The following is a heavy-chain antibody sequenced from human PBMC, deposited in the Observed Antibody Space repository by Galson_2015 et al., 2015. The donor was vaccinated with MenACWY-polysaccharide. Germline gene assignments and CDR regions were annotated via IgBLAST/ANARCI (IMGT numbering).Heavy chain of an antibody. D-gene: IGHD2-21*02. CDR1: GGSMSRYK. Sequence: ETLSLTCTVSGGSMSRYKWAWIRQPPGKGLEWIGYIHYSGSTKKNPSLESRVTISVDTSKNRFSLNLNSVTAADTAVYYCAGLETGSPFGWFDPWGQGALVTVSS. V-gene: IGHV4-59*01. CDR3: AGLETGSPFGWFDP. CDR2: IHYSGST. J-gene: IGHJ5*02.